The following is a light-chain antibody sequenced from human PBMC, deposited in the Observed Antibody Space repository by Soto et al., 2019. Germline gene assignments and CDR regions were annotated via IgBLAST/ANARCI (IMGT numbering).Light chain of an antibody. J-gene: IGKJ4*01. CDR2: DAF. CDR3: QQRRSWPLT. CDR1: QSVSSY. Sequence: EIVLTQSPATLSLSPGERATLSCRASQSVSSYLGWYQQKPGQAPRLLIYDAFNRATGLPARFSGSGSGTDFTLTISSLEPEDFAVYYCQQRRSWPLTFGGGTKVEIK. V-gene: IGKV3-11*01.